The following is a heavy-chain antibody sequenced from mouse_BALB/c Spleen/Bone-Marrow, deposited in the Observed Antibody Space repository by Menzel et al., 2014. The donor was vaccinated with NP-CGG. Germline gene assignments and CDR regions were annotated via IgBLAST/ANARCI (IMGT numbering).Heavy chain of an antibody. V-gene: IGHV4-1*02. CDR2: INPDSRTI. CDR3: ARPDYYGYLNY. CDR1: GFDFSRYW. D-gene: IGHD1-1*01. J-gene: IGHJ2*01. Sequence: EVKLQESGGGLVQPGGSLKLSCAASGFDFSRYWMSWVRQAPGKGLEWIGEINPDSRTINYSPSLKDKFIISRDNAKNTLYLRLNKVRSEDTALYYCARPDYYGYLNYWGQGTTLTVSP.